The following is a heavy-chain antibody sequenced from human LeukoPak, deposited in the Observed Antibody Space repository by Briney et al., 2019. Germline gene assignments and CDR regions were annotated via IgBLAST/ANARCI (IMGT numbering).Heavy chain of an antibody. J-gene: IGHJ4*02. CDR1: GYTPTELS. CDR3: ATAVVTYYDFWSGYYTY. D-gene: IGHD3-3*01. CDR2: FDPEDGET. V-gene: IGHV1-24*01. Sequence: ASVKVSCKVSGYTPTELSMHWVRQAPGKGLEWMGGFDPEDGETIYAQKFQGRVTMTEDTSTDTAYMELSSLRSEDTAVYYCATAVVTYYDFWSGYYTYWGQGTLVTVSS.